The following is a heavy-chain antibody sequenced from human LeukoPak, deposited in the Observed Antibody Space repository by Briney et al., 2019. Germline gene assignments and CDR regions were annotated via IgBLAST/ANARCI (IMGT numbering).Heavy chain of an antibody. D-gene: IGHD3-3*01. J-gene: IGHJ4*02. CDR2: ISAYNGNT. CDR3: ARCEGNDFWSGIPFYFDY. V-gene: IGHV1-18*01. Sequence: ASVKVSCKASGYTFTSYGISWVRQAPGQGLEWMGWISAYNGNTNYAQKFQGRVTITADESTSTAYMELSSLRSEDTAVYYCARCEGNDFWSGIPFYFDYWGQGTLVTVSS. CDR1: GYTFTSYG.